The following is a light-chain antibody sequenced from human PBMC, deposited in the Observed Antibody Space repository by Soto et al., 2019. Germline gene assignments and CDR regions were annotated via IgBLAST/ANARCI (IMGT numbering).Light chain of an antibody. J-gene: IGKJ5*01. CDR3: QQYGSSL. CDR1: QSVSNSY. CDR2: GAS. Sequence: EIVLTQSPGTLSLSPGERATLSCRASQSVSNSYLVWYQQKPGQAPRLLIYGASRRATGIPDRFSGSGSGTDFTLTISRLESEDCAVYYCQQYGSSLFGQGTRLEIK. V-gene: IGKV3-20*01.